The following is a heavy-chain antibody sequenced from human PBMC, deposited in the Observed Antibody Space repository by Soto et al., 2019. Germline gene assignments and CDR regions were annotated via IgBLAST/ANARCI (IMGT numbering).Heavy chain of an antibody. J-gene: IGHJ4*02. CDR1: GYTFSNYA. V-gene: IGHV1-3*04. CDR2: INTGNGNT. CDR3: AREAGASIYDY. Sequence: QVPLVQSGDEGKKPGASVKVSCKASGYTFSNYAMHWVRQAPGQRLEWMGWINTGNGNTKYSQQFQGRVTITRDTSASTAYMDLSNLISEDTAVYYCAREAGASIYDYWGQGTLVTVSS.